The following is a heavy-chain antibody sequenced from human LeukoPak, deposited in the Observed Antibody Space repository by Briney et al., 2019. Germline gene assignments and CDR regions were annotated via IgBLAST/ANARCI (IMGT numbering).Heavy chain of an antibody. CDR3: ELRFLGVYYFDY. Sequence: SVKVSCKASGGTFSSYAISWVRQAPGQGLEWMGRIIPIFGIANYAQKFQGRVTITTDKSTSTAYMELSSLRSEDTAVYYCELRFLGVYYFDYWGQGTLVTVSS. D-gene: IGHD3-16*01. CDR1: GGTFSSYA. V-gene: IGHV1-69*04. J-gene: IGHJ4*02. CDR2: IIPIFGIA.